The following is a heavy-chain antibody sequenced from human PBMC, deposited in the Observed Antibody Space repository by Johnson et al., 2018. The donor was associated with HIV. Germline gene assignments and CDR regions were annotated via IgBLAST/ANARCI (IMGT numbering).Heavy chain of an antibody. Sequence: VQLVESGGGVVRPGGSLRLSCVASGFTFEDYGMNWVRQAPGKGLEWVSDISWNGGTTGYADSVKGRFTISRDNARKSLYLQMSSLRAEDTAFYYCARGTNYYDSSAYPVGNAFDCWGRGTRVTVSS. V-gene: IGHV3-20*04. CDR2: ISWNGGTT. CDR1: GFTFEDYG. J-gene: IGHJ3*01. CDR3: ARGTNYYDSSAYPVGNAFDC. D-gene: IGHD3-22*01.